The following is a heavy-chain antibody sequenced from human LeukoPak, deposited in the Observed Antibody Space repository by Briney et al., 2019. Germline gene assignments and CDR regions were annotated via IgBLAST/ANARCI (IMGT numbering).Heavy chain of an antibody. CDR3: ARGINDYSNGWYYWFDP. V-gene: IGHV1-46*01. CDR2: INPSGGST. J-gene: IGHJ5*02. D-gene: IGHD6-19*01. Sequence: ASVKVSCKASGYTFTSYYMHWVRQAPGQGLEWMGIINPSGGSTSYAQKFQGRVTMTRDTSTSTVYMELSSLRSEDTAVYYCARGINDYSNGWYYWFDPWGQGTLVTVSS. CDR1: GYTFTSYY.